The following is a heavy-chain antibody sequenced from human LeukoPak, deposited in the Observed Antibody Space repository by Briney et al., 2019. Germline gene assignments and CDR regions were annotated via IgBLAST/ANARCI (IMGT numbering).Heavy chain of an antibody. Sequence: GASVKVSCKASGYTFTGYYMHWVRQAPGQGLEGMGWINPNSGGTNYAQKFQGGVTMTRDTSISTAYMELSRLRSDDTAVYYCAALGYCSSTSCSPTYYFDYWGQGTLVTVSS. CDR3: AALGYCSSTSCSPTYYFDY. J-gene: IGHJ4*02. CDR1: GYTFTGYY. V-gene: IGHV1-2*02. D-gene: IGHD2-2*01. CDR2: INPNSGGT.